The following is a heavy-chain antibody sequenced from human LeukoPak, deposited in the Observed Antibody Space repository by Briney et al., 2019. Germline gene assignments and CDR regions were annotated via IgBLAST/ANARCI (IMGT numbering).Heavy chain of an antibody. CDR3: ARGLAAAGTFWEYYYYMDV. J-gene: IGHJ6*03. D-gene: IGHD6-13*01. Sequence: SETLSLTCTVSGGSISSSSYYWGWIRQPPGKGLEWIGSIYYSGSTYYNPSLKSRVTLSVDTSKNQFSLKLSSVTAADTAVYYCARGLAAAGTFWEYYYYMDVWGKGTTVTVSS. V-gene: IGHV4-39*07. CDR1: GGSISSSSYY. CDR2: IYYSGST.